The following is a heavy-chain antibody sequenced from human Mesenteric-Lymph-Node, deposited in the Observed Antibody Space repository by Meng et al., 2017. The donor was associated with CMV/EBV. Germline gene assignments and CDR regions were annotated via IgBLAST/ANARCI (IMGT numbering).Heavy chain of an antibody. D-gene: IGHD6-19*01. V-gene: IGHV4-39*07. Sequence: SETLSLTCTVSGGSISSSSYYWGWIRQPPGKGLEWIGSIYYSGSTYYNPSLKSRVTISVDTSKNQFSLKLSSVTAADTAVYYCARDLCGGSGCFIHDHWGQGTLVTVSS. CDR3: ARDLCGGSGCFIHDH. CDR2: IYYSGST. J-gene: IGHJ4*02. CDR1: GGSISSSSYY.